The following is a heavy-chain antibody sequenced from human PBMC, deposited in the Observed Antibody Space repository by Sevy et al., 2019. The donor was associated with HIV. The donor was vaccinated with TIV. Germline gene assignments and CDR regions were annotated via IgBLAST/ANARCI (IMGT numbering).Heavy chain of an antibody. CDR2: INLDGSEK. CDR1: GFTFNTYW. D-gene: IGHD1-1*01. CDR3: ARNNAGGNPWVH. V-gene: IGHV3-7*01. J-gene: IGHJ4*02. Sequence: GGSLRLSCAASGFTFNTYWMSWVRQSPEKGLEWVANINLDGSEKFYVDSVKGRFTVSRDNTKNLLFLQMNSLRGEDTAMYFCARNNAGGNPWVHWGQGTLVTVSS.